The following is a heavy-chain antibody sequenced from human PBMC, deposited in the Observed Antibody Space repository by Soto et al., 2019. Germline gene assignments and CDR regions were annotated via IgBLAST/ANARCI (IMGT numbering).Heavy chain of an antibody. Sequence: EVQLVESGGGLVQPGGSLRLSCAASGFTFSSYWMSWVRQAPGKGLEWVANIKQDGSEKYYVDSVKGRFTISRDNAKNSLYLQMSSLRAEDTAVYYCARRGTYCSTTSCYQYFDYWGQGTLVTVSS. CDR3: ARRGTYCSTTSCYQYFDY. CDR1: GFTFSSYW. CDR2: IKQDGSEK. V-gene: IGHV3-7*03. D-gene: IGHD2-2*01. J-gene: IGHJ4*02.